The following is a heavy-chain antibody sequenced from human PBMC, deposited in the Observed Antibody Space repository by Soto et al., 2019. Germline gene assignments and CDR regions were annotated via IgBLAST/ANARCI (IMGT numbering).Heavy chain of an antibody. CDR1: GYTFTSYD. CDR3: ARVEIVGYCSGGSCYSLVISHGMDV. D-gene: IGHD2-15*01. Sequence: GASVKVSCKASGYTFTSYDINWVRQATGQGLEWMGWMNPNSGNTGYAQKFQGRVTMTRNTSISTAYMELSSLRSEDTAVYYCARVEIVGYCSGGSCYSLVISHGMDVWGQGTTVTVSS. V-gene: IGHV1-8*01. CDR2: MNPNSGNT. J-gene: IGHJ6*02.